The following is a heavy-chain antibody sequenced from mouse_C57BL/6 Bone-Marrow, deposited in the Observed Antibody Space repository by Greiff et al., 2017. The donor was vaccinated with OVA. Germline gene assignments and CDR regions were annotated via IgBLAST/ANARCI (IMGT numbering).Heavy chain of an antibody. CDR2: ISDGGSYT. Sequence: EVKVVESGGGLVKPGGSLKLSCAASGFTFSSYAMSWVRQTPEKRLEWVATISDGGSYTYYPDNVKGRFTISRDNAKNNLYLQMSHLKSEDTAMYYCARDSPYYSNYPWFAYWGQGTLVTVSA. CDR1: GFTFSSYA. J-gene: IGHJ3*01. V-gene: IGHV5-4*01. D-gene: IGHD2-5*01. CDR3: ARDSPYYSNYPWFAY.